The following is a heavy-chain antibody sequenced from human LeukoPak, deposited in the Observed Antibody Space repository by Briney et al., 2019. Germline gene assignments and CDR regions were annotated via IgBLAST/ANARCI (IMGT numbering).Heavy chain of an antibody. Sequence: SGTLSLTCAVSGGSISSSNWWSWVRQPPGKGLEWIGEIYHSGSTNYNPSLKSRVTTSVDKSKNQFSLKLSSVTAADTAVYYCARDGGPSSSWYIRPYYFDYWGQGTLVTVSS. CDR2: IYHSGST. CDR3: ARDGGPSSSWYIRPYYFDY. D-gene: IGHD6-13*01. CDR1: GGSISSSNW. V-gene: IGHV4-4*02. J-gene: IGHJ4*02.